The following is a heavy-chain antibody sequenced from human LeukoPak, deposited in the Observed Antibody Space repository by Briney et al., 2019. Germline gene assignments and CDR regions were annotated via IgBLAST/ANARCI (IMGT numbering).Heavy chain of an antibody. CDR1: GFTFGSYS. Sequence: GGSLRLSCAASGFTFGSYSMNWVRQAPGKGLEWVSYISSSSSTIYYADSVKGRFTISRDNSKNTLYLQMNSLRAEDTAVYYCAKDPRPLGAAAAKGPYFDYWGQGTLVTVSS. J-gene: IGHJ4*02. CDR3: AKDPRPLGAAAAKGPYFDY. V-gene: IGHV3-48*01. D-gene: IGHD6-13*01. CDR2: ISSSSSTI.